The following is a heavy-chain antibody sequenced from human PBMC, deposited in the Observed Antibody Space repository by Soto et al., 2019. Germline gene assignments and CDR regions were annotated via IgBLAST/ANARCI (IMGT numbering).Heavy chain of an antibody. CDR2: IYYSGST. J-gene: IGHJ6*02. Sequence: SETLSLTCTVSCGSVSSCSYYWSWIRQPPGKGLEWIGYIYYSGSTNYNPSLKSRVTISVDTSKNQFSLKLSSVTAADTAVYYCARLGFGESRCYYYYGMDVWGQGTTVTVSS. V-gene: IGHV4-61*01. CDR1: CGSVSSCSYY. CDR3: ARLGFGESRCYYYYGMDV. D-gene: IGHD3-10*01.